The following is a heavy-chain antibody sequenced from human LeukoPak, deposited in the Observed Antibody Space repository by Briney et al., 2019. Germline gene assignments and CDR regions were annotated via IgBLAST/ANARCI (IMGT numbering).Heavy chain of an antibody. Sequence: GRSLRLSCAASGFTFSSYAMHWVRQAPGKGLEWVAVISYDGSNKYYADSVKGRFTISKDNSKNTLYLQMNSLRAEDTAVYYCARLLSGNWGQGTLVTVSS. CDR2: ISYDGSNK. V-gene: IGHV3-30-3*01. J-gene: IGHJ4*02. CDR1: GFTFSSYA. D-gene: IGHD2-15*01. CDR3: ARLLSGN.